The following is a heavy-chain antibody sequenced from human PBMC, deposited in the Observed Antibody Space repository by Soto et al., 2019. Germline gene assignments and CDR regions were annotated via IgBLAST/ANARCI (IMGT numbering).Heavy chain of an antibody. CDR3: ARLNKPGRSGGRGNLLDY. J-gene: IGHJ4*02. CDR1: GGSFSGYY. D-gene: IGHD2-15*01. Sequence: QVQLQQWGAGLLKPSETLSLTCAVYGGSFSGYYWSWIRQPPGKGLEWIGEINHSGSTNYNPSLKSRVTISVDTSKNQFSLKLSSVTAADTAVYYCARLNKPGRSGGRGNLLDYWGQGTLVTVSS. CDR2: INHSGST. V-gene: IGHV4-34*01.